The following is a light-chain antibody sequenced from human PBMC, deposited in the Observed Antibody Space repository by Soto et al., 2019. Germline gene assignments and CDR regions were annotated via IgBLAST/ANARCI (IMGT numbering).Light chain of an antibody. CDR2: GAS. V-gene: IGKV1-39*01. CDR3: QQTSGDPPLT. J-gene: IGKJ4*01. CDR1: QNVRDS. Sequence: DIQMTQSPSALSASVGDTVAITCRASQNVRDSLSWYQQKPGKAPKLLIYGASTLQDGVPLRFSGGGAGTDFTLTIRNLQPEDFATYYCQQTSGDPPLTFGGGTKVEI.